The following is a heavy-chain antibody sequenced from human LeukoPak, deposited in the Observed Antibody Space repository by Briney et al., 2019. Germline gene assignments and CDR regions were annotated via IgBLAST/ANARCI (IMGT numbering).Heavy chain of an antibody. D-gene: IGHD5-12*01. J-gene: IGHJ5*02. CDR2: IYSGGST. V-gene: IGHV3-66*01. CDR3: ARVGKWLPNNWFDP. Sequence: GGSLRLSCAASGFTVSSNYMSWVRQAPGKGLEWVSVIYSGGSTYYADSVKGRFTISGDNSKNTLYLQMNSLRAEDTAVYYCARVGKWLPNNWFDPWGQGTLVTVSS. CDR1: GFTVSSNY.